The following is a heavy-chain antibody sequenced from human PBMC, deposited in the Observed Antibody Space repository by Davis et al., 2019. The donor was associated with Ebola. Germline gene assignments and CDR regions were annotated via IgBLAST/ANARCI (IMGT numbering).Heavy chain of an antibody. V-gene: IGHV3-48*03. Sequence: GESLKISCAASGFTFYRYEMNWVRQAPGKGLEWVSYISGSATSTFYADSVKGRFTISRDNARDSLYLQMTALRAEDTAVYYCAKDLYYGDYDYWGQGVLVGVSS. CDR1: GFTFYRYE. D-gene: IGHD4-17*01. CDR2: ISGSATST. J-gene: IGHJ4*02. CDR3: AKDLYYGDYDY.